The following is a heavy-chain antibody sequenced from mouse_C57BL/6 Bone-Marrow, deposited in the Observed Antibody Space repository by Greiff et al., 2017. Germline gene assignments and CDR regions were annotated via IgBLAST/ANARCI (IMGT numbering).Heavy chain of an antibody. Sequence: VKLQESGAELVRPGASVKLSCTASGFNIKDDYMHWVKQRPEQGLEWIGWIDPENGDTEYASKFQGKATITADTSSNTAYLQLSSLTSEDTAVYYCTTTWDDYWGQGTTLTVSS. D-gene: IGHD4-1*01. CDR3: TTTWDDY. V-gene: IGHV14-4*01. J-gene: IGHJ2*01. CDR1: GFNIKDDY. CDR2: IDPENGDT.